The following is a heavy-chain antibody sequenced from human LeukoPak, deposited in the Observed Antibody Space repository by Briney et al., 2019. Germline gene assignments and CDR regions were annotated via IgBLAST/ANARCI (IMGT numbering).Heavy chain of an antibody. CDR2: IIPIFGTA. CDR3: ARCGVGVAAAAANC. D-gene: IGHD6-13*01. Sequence: ASVKVSCKASGGTFSSYVISWARQAPGQGLEWMGGIIPIFGTANYAQKFQGRVTITADESTSTAYMELSSLRSEDTAVYYCARCGVGVAAAAANCWGQGTLLTVSS. J-gene: IGHJ4*02. CDR1: GGTFSSYV. V-gene: IGHV1-69*13.